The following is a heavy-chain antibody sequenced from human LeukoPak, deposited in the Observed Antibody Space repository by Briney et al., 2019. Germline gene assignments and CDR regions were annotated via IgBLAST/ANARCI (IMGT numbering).Heavy chain of an antibody. CDR3: AKGGYHYFDS. V-gene: IGHV3-23*01. D-gene: IGHD5-12*01. Sequence: WIRQPPGKGLEWVSAISASADNTYYADSVKGRFTISRDNSKNTLFLQMNSLRAEDTAVYYCAKGGYHYFDSWGQGTLVTVSS. J-gene: IGHJ4*02. CDR2: ISASADNT.